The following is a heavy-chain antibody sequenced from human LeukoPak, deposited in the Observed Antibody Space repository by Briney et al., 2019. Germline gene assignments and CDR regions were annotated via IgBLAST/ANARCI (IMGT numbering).Heavy chain of an antibody. CDR2: ISSSSYI. Sequence: GGSLRLSCAASGFTFSSYSMSWVRQAPGKGLEWVSSISSSSYIYYADSVKGRFTISRDNSKNTLYLQMNSLRAEDTAVYYCARDSYYYDSSGYLFDYWGQGTLVTVSS. J-gene: IGHJ4*02. D-gene: IGHD3-22*01. CDR3: ARDSYYYDSSGYLFDY. V-gene: IGHV3-21*01. CDR1: GFTFSSYS.